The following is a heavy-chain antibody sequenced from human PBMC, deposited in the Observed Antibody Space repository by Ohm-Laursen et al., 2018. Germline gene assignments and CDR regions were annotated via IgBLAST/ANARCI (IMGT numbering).Heavy chain of an antibody. J-gene: IGHJ4*02. CDR2: IAPDGGAK. Sequence: SLRLSCAGSGPTFSNFWYSWVRLPPRPGLERLANIAPDGGAKYYVDSVKGIFTMSRDNTKSSLYLYMYGLRAEDTAVYYCARYFGWGLDYWGQGSLVTVSS. D-gene: IGHD6-19*01. CDR3: ARYFGWGLDY. V-gene: IGHV3-7*01. CDR1: GPTFSNFW.